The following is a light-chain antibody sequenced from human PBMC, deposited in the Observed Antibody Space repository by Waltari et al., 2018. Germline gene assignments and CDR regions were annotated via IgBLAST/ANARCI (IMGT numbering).Light chain of an antibody. CDR1: QSVSSH. Sequence: EIVLTQSPDTLSLSPGERATLSCRASQSVSSHLAWYQQKRGQAPRPLIYGASNRATGIPARFSGSGSGTDFTLTISTLEPEDFAVYYCQQRSNWPLTFGGGTKVEIK. V-gene: IGKV3-11*01. CDR3: QQRSNWPLT. CDR2: GAS. J-gene: IGKJ4*01.